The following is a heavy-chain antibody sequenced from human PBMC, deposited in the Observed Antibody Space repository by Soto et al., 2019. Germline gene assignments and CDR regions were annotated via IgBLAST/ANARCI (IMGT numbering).Heavy chain of an antibody. D-gene: IGHD1-20*01. V-gene: IGHV3-72*01. J-gene: IGHJ4*02. Sequence: EVQLVESGGGLVQPGGSLRISCAASGFTFSDHYMDWVRQAPGKGLEWVGRISNKANSYTTEYAASVKGRFTISRDDSKNSLYLQMNSLKTEDTAVYYCARRVTGPRLPLDYWGQGTLVTVSS. CDR2: ISNKANSYTT. CDR3: ARRVTGPRLPLDY. CDR1: GFTFSDHY.